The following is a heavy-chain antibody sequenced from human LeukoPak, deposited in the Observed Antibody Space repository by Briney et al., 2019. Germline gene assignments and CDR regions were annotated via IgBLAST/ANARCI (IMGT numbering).Heavy chain of an antibody. CDR3: ARDSSGYYSY. CDR2: INWNGGST. D-gene: IGHD3-22*01. CDR1: GFTFSSYG. Sequence: PGRSLRLSCAASGFTFSSYGMHWVRQAPGKGLEWVSGINWNGGSTGYADSVKGRFTISRDNAKNSLYLQMNSLRAEDTALYYCARDSSGYYSYWGQGTLVTVSS. V-gene: IGHV3-20*04. J-gene: IGHJ4*02.